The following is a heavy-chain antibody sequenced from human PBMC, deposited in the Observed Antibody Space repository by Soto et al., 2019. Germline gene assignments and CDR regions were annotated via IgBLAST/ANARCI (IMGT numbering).Heavy chain of an antibody. D-gene: IGHD3-3*01. Sequence: QVQLQESGPGLVKPSQTLSLTCTVSGGSISSGGYYWSWIRQHPGKGLEWIGYIYYSGSTYYNPSLKRRFTISVDTSKNQFSLKLSSVTAADTAVYYCARVIPDPRLRFLEWLPPASGWFDPWGQGTLVTVSS. J-gene: IGHJ5*02. V-gene: IGHV4-31*03. CDR1: GGSISSGGYY. CDR2: IYYSGST. CDR3: ARVIPDPRLRFLEWLPPASGWFDP.